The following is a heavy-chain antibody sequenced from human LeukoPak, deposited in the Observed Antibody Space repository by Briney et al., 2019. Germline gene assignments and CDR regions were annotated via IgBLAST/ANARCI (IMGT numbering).Heavy chain of an antibody. CDR2: ISPNSGGT. J-gene: IGHJ5*02. CDR3: ARDSGLGYDFWSGYNTYAELTWFDP. D-gene: IGHD3-3*01. V-gene: IGHV1-2*02. CDR1: GYTFTNYY. Sequence: ASVKVSCKTSGYTFTNYYMHWVRQAPGQGLEWMGWISPNSGGTNYAQKFQGRVTMTRDTSISTAYMELSRLRSDDTAVYYCARDSGLGYDFWSGYNTYAELTWFDPWGQGTLVTVSS.